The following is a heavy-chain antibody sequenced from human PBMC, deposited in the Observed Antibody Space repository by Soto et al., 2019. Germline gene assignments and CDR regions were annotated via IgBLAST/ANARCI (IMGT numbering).Heavy chain of an antibody. CDR1: GGSISSSNW. J-gene: IGHJ6*02. CDR2: SYHSGST. Sequence: SSETLSLTCTVSGGSISSSNWWSWVRQPPGKGLEWIGESYHSGSTKYNPSLKSRVTISVDKSKNQFSLKLSSVTAADTAVYYCARVSGSYYYGMDVWGQGTTVTV. V-gene: IGHV4-4*02. CDR3: ARVSGSYYYGMDV.